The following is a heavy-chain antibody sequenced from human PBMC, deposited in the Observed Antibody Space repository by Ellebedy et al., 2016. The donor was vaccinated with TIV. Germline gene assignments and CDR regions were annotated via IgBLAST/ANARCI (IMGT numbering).Heavy chain of an antibody. CDR3: AKDRGSRDSVYPNGMDA. CDR1: GFTSRSFG. J-gene: IGHJ6*02. Sequence: PGGSLRLSCKASGFTSRSFGMHWVRLSVGKGLEWVADSSYDGAYAHYADSVKGRFTCSRDNSKNTLYLQMNSLSAEDTAVYFCAKDRGSRDSVYPNGMDAWGQGITVTVSS. D-gene: IGHD2-8*01. V-gene: IGHV3-30*18. CDR2: SSYDGAYA.